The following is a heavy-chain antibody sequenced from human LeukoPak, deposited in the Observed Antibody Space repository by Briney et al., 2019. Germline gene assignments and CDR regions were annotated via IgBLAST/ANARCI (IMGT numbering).Heavy chain of an antibody. CDR2: ITGSSTWT. CDR3: TRELVSSGTGYFDL. CDR1: GFTFGTFG. D-gene: IGHD3-10*01. Sequence: GGSLRLSCEASGFTFGTFGMASVRQSPGKGLQWVSGITGSSTWTYYAASVKGRFTVSRDNSQNTLHLQMNSLRADDTAVYYCTRELVSSGTGYFDLWGRGTLVTVSS. J-gene: IGHJ2*01. V-gene: IGHV3-23*01.